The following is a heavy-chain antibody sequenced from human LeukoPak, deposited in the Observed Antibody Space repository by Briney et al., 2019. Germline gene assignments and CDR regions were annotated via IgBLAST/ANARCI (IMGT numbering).Heavy chain of an antibody. CDR3: AKDRVPLYCSGGSCLREYYFDY. V-gene: IGHV3-23*01. J-gene: IGHJ4*02. CDR2: ISGSGGST. CDR1: GFTFSSYA. Sequence: GGSLRLSCAASGFTFSSYAMSWVRQAPGKGLEWVSAISGSGGSTYYADSVKGRFTISRDNSKNTLYLQMNSLRAEDTAVYYCAKDRVPLYCSGGSCLREYYFDYWGQGTLVTVSS. D-gene: IGHD2-15*01.